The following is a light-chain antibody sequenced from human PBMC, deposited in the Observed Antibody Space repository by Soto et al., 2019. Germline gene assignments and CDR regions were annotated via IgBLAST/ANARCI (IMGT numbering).Light chain of an antibody. CDR1: QDINKN. J-gene: IGKJ4*01. V-gene: IGKV1-33*01. CDR2: DAS. CDR3: QQLNIYPLT. Sequence: DIQMTQSPSSLSASVGDRFTITCHVSQDINKNLIWYQQKPGKAPKLLIYDASDLETGVPSRFSGSGSGTGFTFTISSLQPEDFATYYCQQLNIYPLTFGGGTKVDI.